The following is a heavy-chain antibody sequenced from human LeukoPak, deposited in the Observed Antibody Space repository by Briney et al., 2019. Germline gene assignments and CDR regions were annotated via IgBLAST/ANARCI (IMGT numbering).Heavy chain of an antibody. CDR3: ARVGCSSTSCYARRFDP. D-gene: IGHD2-2*01. V-gene: IGHV1-18*01. J-gene: IGHJ5*02. Sequence: ASVKVSCKASGYTFTSYGISWVRQAPGQGLEWMGWISAYNGNTNYAQKLQGRVTMTTDTSTSTAYMELRSLRSDDTAVYYCARVGCSSTSCYARRFDPWGQGTLVTVSS. CDR2: ISAYNGNT. CDR1: GYTFTSYG.